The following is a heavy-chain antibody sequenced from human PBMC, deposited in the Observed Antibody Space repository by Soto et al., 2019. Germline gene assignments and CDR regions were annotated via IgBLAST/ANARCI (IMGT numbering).Heavy chain of an antibody. CDR2: ISSSSSYI. D-gene: IGHD3-10*01. CDR1: GFTFSSYS. Sequence: GGSLRLSCAASGFTFSSYSMNWVRHAPGKGLEWVSSISSSSSYIYYADSVNGRFTISRDNAKNSLYLQMNSLRAEDTAVYYCARDLSGGSGSYPNWFDPWCQGTLVTVAS. J-gene: IGHJ5*02. CDR3: ARDLSGGSGSYPNWFDP. V-gene: IGHV3-21*01.